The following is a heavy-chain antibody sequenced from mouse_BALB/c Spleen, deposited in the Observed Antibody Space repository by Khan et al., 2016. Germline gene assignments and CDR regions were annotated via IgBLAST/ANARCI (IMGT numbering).Heavy chain of an antibody. CDR3: LRDAMDY. D-gene: IGHD1-1*01. V-gene: IGHV1-26*01. CDR2: VNPNNGGT. J-gene: IGHJ4*01. Sequence: VQLKQSGPDLVKPGASVKISCKASGYSFTGYYIYWVKQSHGKSLEWIGRVNPNNGGTSYNQKFKGKAVLTIDKSSTTAYMELRSLTSEDSAVYDCLRDAMDYWGQGTSVTVSS. CDR1: GYSFTGYY.